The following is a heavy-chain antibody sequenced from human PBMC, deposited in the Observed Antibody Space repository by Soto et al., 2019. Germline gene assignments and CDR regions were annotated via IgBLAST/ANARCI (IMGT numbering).Heavy chain of an antibody. CDR1: GLSLSNGRLG. CDR3: ALIKDCSRTDCYLASFDP. CDR2: IFSNDDK. Sequence: QVTLKESGPVLVKPTETLTLTCTVSGLSLSNGRLGVSWIRQPPGKALEWLAHIFSNDDKSYSTSLKSRLTISKDTSRSQVVLTMTNMDPVDSATSYCALIKDCSRTDCYLASFDPWGQGTLVTVSS. D-gene: IGHD2-2*01. J-gene: IGHJ5*02. V-gene: IGHV2-26*01.